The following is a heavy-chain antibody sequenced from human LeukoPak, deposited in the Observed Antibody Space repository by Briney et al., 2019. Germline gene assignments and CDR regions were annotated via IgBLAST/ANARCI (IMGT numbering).Heavy chain of an antibody. Sequence: TSETLSLTCTVSGGSISSYYWSWIRQPPGKGLEWIGYIYYSGSTNYNPSLKSRVTISVDTSKNQFSLKLSSVTAADTAVYYCARVLWYCSSTSCYGYYYYYYYMDVWGKGTTVTVSS. J-gene: IGHJ6*03. CDR1: GGSISSYY. CDR2: IYYSGST. V-gene: IGHV4-59*12. CDR3: ARVLWYCSSTSCYGYYYYYYYMDV. D-gene: IGHD2-2*01.